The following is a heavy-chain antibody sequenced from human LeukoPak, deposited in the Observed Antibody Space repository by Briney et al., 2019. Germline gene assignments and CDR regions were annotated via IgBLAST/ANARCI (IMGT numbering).Heavy chain of an antibody. CDR2: ISYDGSNK. Sequence: GGSLRLSCAASGFTFSSYGMHWVRQAPGKGLEWVAVISYDGSNKYYADSVKGRFTISRDNSKNTLYLQMNSLRAEDTAAYYCAKDLSGYDNNWFDPWGQGTLVTVSS. J-gene: IGHJ5*02. V-gene: IGHV3-30*18. CDR3: AKDLSGYDNNWFDP. CDR1: GFTFSSYG. D-gene: IGHD3-22*01.